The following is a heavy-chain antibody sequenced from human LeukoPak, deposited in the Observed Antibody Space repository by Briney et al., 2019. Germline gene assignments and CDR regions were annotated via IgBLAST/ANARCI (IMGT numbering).Heavy chain of an antibody. V-gene: IGHV3-30*02. CDR3: ARDLRIVSGSYLDY. CDR2: IRYDGINK. CDR1: EFTFRTYG. Sequence: GGSLRLSCAASEFTFRTYGMHWVRRAPGKGLEWVAFIRYDGINKYYADSMKGRFISSRDNTKNSLYLQMNSLRAEDTAIYYCARDLRIVSGSYLDYWGQGTLVTVSS. D-gene: IGHD1-26*01. J-gene: IGHJ4*02.